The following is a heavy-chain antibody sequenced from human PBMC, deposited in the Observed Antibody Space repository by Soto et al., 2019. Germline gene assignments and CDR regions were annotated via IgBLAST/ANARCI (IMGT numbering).Heavy chain of an antibody. CDR2: ISAGGYNT. Sequence: PGGSLRLSCAASGFTFSSYAMNWVRQAPGKGLEWVSDISAGGYNTHYADSVKGRFTISRDNSKNTLYLQMNSLRAEDRAVYYCAKNYGSGTWNYDAFDMWGQGTMVTVSS. CDR3: AKNYGSGTWNYDAFDM. CDR1: GFTFSSYA. J-gene: IGHJ3*02. V-gene: IGHV3-23*01. D-gene: IGHD3-10*01.